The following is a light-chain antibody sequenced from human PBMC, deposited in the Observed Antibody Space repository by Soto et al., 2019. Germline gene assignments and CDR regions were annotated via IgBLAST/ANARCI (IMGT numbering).Light chain of an antibody. CDR1: QDIRND. CDR2: GAF. CDR3: QQYNSYST. Sequence: DIQMTQSQSSLSASVGDRLTITCRASQDIRNDLAWYRQKPGKAPERLIYGAFSLQSGVPSRFSGSGSGTESTLTISSLQPDDFATYYCQQYNSYSTFGQGTKVDIK. V-gene: IGKV1-17*01. J-gene: IGKJ1*01.